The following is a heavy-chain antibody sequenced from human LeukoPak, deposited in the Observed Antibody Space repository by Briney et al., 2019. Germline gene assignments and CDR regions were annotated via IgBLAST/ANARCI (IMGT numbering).Heavy chain of an antibody. CDR2: IYYSGST. CDR3: ARVGGFIYYYYYYYMDV. Sequence: TSDTLSLTCTVSGGSISSSSYYWGWIRQPPGKGLEWIGSIYYSGSTYYNPSLKSRVTISVDTSKNQFSLKLSSVTAADTAVYYCARVGGFIYYYYYYYMDVWGKGTTVTVSS. V-gene: IGHV4-39*07. CDR1: GGSISSSSYY. J-gene: IGHJ6*03. D-gene: IGHD3-16*01.